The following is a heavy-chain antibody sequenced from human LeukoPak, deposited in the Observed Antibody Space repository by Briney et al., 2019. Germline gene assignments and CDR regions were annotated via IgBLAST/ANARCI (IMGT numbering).Heavy chain of an antibody. CDR1: GYTFIHYG. Sequence: ASVKVSCKASGYTFIHYGISWVRQAPGQGLEWMGWINTNNGNTNYAQKLQGRVTMTTDTSTSTAYLELRSLRSDDTAVYYCARGETRNDYWGQGTLVTVSS. D-gene: IGHD3-16*01. CDR2: INTNNGNT. V-gene: IGHV1-18*01. J-gene: IGHJ4*02. CDR3: ARGETRNDY.